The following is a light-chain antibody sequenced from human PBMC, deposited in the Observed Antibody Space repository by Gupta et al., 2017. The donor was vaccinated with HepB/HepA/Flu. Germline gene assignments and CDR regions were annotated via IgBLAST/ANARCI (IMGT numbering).Light chain of an antibody. Sequence: QSALTQPRSVSGSPGQSVAISCTGTSRDIGTYNYVSWYQQHPGKAPKLITYDVNRRPSGVPDRFSGSKSGNTASLTISGLQAEEEADYYCCSYAGTYSWVFGGGTKLTVL. V-gene: IGLV2-11*01. CDR2: DVN. CDR1: SRDIGTYNY. J-gene: IGLJ2*01. CDR3: CSYAGTYSWV.